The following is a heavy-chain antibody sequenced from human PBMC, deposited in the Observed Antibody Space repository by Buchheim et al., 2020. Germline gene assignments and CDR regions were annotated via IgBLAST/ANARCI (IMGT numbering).Heavy chain of an antibody. J-gene: IGHJ4*02. CDR1: GGSLSSSDW. Sequence: QVQLQESGPGLVKPSGTLPPTCGVSGGSLSSSDWWSWVRQSPGKGLEWIGEITHSGTANYNPSLESRATISLTNANNQASLKLSSVTAADTAVYYCKGAEGSEYWGQGSL. CDR2: ITHSGTA. V-gene: IGHV4-4*02. CDR3: KGAEGSEY. D-gene: IGHD1-14*01.